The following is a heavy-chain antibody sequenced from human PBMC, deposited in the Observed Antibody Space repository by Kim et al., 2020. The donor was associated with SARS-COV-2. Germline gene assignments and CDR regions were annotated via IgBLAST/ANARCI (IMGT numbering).Heavy chain of an antibody. V-gene: IGHV3-23*01. J-gene: IGHJ4*02. CDR1: GFTFSSYA. D-gene: IGHD2-15*01. Sequence: GGSLRLSCAASGFTFSSYAMSWVRQAPGKGLEWVSAISGSGGCTYYADSVKGRFTISSDNSKNKLYLQMNSLRAEDTAVYYCAKDTVDYCSGGSCYSDYFDYWGQGTLVTVSS. CDR2: ISGSGGCT. CDR3: AKDTVDYCSGGSCYSDYFDY.